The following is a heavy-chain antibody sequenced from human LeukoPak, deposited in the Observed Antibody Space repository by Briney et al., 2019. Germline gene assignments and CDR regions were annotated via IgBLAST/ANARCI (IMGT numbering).Heavy chain of an antibody. V-gene: IGHV4-34*01. Sequence: PSETLSLTCAVYAGSFSGYYWSWIRQPPGKGLEWIGEINHSGSTNYNPSLKSRVTMSVDTSKNQFSLKLRSVTAADTAVYYCATSRGTTMPSSEYFDLWGRGTLVTVSS. CDR2: INHSGST. D-gene: IGHD3-10*01. J-gene: IGHJ2*01. CDR3: ATSRGTTMPSSEYFDL. CDR1: AGSFSGYY.